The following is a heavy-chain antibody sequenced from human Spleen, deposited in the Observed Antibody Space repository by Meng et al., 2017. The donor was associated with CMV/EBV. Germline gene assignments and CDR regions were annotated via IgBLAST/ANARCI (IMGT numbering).Heavy chain of an antibody. V-gene: IGHV1-2*02. J-gene: IGHJ6*02. D-gene: IGHD3-3*01. Sequence: ASVKVSCKASGYTFTGYYMFWVRQAPGQGLEWMGWINPNSGGTKYAQKFQGRVTMTRDMSISTACLELSRLRSDDSAVYYCARSYDFWSGYYPSDYGMDVWGQGTTVTVSS. CDR2: INPNSGGT. CDR1: GYTFTGYY. CDR3: ARSYDFWSGYYPSDYGMDV.